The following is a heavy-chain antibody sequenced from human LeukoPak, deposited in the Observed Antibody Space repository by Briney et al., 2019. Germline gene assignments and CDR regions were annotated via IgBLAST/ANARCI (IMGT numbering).Heavy chain of an antibody. Sequence: GSLRLSCAASGFTLKDYNMHWVRQAPGKGLEWVSLISGNGGSTFYADSVKGRFTISRGNSKNSLYLQMNSLRTDDTALYYCAKEEVSGWSEADYWGQGTLVTVSS. J-gene: IGHJ4*02. CDR3: AKEEVSGWSEADY. V-gene: IGHV3-43*01. CDR2: ISGNGGST. D-gene: IGHD6-19*01. CDR1: GFTLKDYN.